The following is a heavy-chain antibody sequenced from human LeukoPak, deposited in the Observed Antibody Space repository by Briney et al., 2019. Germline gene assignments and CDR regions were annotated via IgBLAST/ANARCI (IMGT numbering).Heavy chain of an antibody. Sequence: SETLSLTCAVYGGSFSGYYWSWIRQPPGKGLEWVGYIYYRGSTNYNPPLKSRVTISVDKSKNQFSLKLSSVTAADTAVYYCARVKAAGILTPNNWFDPWGQGTLVTVSS. CDR2: IYYRGST. CDR3: ARVKAAGILTPNNWFDP. J-gene: IGHJ5*02. CDR1: GGSFSGYY. V-gene: IGHV4-59*12. D-gene: IGHD6-13*01.